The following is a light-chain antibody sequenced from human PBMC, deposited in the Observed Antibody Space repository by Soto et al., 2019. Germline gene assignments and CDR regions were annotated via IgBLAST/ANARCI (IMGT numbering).Light chain of an antibody. CDR2: GAS. CDR1: QSVSS. V-gene: IGKV3-15*01. CDR3: QYYDNWRLS. Sequence: EIVMTQSPATLSVSPGARATLSCRASQSVSSIAWYQQKPGQHPRLLIYGASRRATNIPARFSGGGSDTEFNLTISTLQSEECAVYECQYYDNWRLSFGGGTKVDIK. J-gene: IGKJ4*01.